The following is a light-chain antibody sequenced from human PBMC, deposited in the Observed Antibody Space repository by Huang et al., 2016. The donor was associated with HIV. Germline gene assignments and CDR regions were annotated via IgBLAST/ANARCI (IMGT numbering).Light chain of an antibody. J-gene: IGKJ1*01. Sequence: DIQMTQSPSSLSASVGDRVTITCQASQDISTDLNWYQQKPGNATKVLLYAASKLETGVPSSFSGSGSGTDFTFTISSLQPGDIATYYCQQYDNLPWTFGQGTKVEIK. CDR2: AAS. CDR1: QDISTD. CDR3: QQYDNLPWT. V-gene: IGKV1-33*01.